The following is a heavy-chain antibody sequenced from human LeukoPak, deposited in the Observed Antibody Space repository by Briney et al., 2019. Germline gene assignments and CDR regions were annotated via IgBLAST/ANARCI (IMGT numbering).Heavy chain of an antibody. V-gene: IGHV3-7*01. Sequence: GGSLRLSCAASGFTFSSYWMSWVRQAPGKGLEWVANIKQDGSVKYYVDSVKGRFTISRDNAKNSLYLQMNSLRAEDTAVYYCAREEGFLTYSGSYLVAYYYYGMDVWGQGTTVTVSS. D-gene: IGHD1-26*01. CDR1: GFTFSSYW. CDR2: IKQDGSVK. CDR3: AREEGFLTYSGSYLVAYYYYGMDV. J-gene: IGHJ6*02.